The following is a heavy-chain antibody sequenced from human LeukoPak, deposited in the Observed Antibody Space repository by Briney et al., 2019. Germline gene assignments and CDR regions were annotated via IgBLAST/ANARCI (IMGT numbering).Heavy chain of an antibody. Sequence: PGGSLRLSCVASGLSVRGYYMSWVRQAPGKGLEWIPVIYSGDRTYYADSVKGRFTISRDTSKNTLYLQMNNLRADDTAMYYCTSDLTGTTWSENDYWGQGTLVTISS. D-gene: IGHD6-13*01. CDR1: GLSVRGYY. V-gene: IGHV3-53*01. J-gene: IGHJ4*02. CDR2: IYSGDRT. CDR3: TSDLTGTTWSENDY.